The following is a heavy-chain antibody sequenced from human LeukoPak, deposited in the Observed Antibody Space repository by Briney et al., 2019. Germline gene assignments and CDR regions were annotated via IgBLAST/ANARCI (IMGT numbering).Heavy chain of an antibody. Sequence: PSETLSLTCTVSGGSISSGGYYWSWIRQPPGKGLEWIGYIYHSGSTYYNPSPKSRVTISVDRSKNQFSLKLSSVTAADTAVYYCARSSGGSSSHSDWGQGTLVTVSS. V-gene: IGHV4-30-2*01. CDR2: IYHSGST. CDR3: ARSSGGSSSHSD. J-gene: IGHJ4*02. CDR1: GGSISSGGYY. D-gene: IGHD6-6*01.